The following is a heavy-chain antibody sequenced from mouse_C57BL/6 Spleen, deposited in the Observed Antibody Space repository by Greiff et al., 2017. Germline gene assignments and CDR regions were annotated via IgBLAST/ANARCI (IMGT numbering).Heavy chain of an antibody. CDR2: IDPSDSET. Sequence: QVQLQQPGAELVRPGSSVKLSCKASGYTFTSYWMHWVKQRPIQGLEWIGNIDPSDSETHYNQKFKDKATLTVDKSSSTAYMQLSSLTSEDSAVXYGARWGYDGYGRDYWGQGTTLTVSS. CDR1: GYTFTSYW. J-gene: IGHJ2*01. D-gene: IGHD2-3*01. V-gene: IGHV1-52*01. CDR3: ARWGYDGYGRDY.